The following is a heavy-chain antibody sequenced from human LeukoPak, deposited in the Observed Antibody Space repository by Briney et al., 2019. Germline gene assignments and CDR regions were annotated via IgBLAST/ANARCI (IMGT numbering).Heavy chain of an antibody. V-gene: IGHV4-4*09. D-gene: IGHD3-16*02. Sequence: PSETLSLTCTVSGGSISSYYCSWIRQPPGKGLEWIGYIYTSGSTNYNPSLKSRVTISVDTSKNQFSLKLSSVTAADTAVYYCARHVIGFDYWGQGTLVTVSS. CDR2: IYTSGST. CDR1: GGSISSYY. J-gene: IGHJ4*02. CDR3: ARHVIGFDY.